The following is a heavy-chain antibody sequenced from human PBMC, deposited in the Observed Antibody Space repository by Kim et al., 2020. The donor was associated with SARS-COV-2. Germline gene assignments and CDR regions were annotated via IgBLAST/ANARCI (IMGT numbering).Heavy chain of an antibody. D-gene: IGHD3-22*01. CDR1: GFTFSNFG. Sequence: GGSLRLSCAASGFTFSNFGMSWVRQAPGNGLQWVSGISGGGGSTYYADSVKGRFTISRDRSKNTLYLQMNSLRAEDTAIYYCAKTTSYDTSGSFDYWGQG. CDR3: AKTTSYDTSGSFDY. J-gene: IGHJ4*02. CDR2: ISGGGGST. V-gene: IGHV3-23*01.